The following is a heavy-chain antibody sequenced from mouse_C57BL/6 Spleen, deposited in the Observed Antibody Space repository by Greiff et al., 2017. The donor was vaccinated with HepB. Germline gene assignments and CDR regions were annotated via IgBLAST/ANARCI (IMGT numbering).Heavy chain of an antibody. D-gene: IGHD1-1*01. CDR1: GYTFTDYE. V-gene: IGHV1-15*01. CDR3: TPITTVVAPLFDY. Sequence: QVQLKESGAELVRPGASVTLSCKASGYTFTDYEMHWVKQTPVHGLEWIGAIDPETGGTAYNQKFKGKAILTADKSSSTAYMELRSLTSEDSAVYYCTPITTVVAPLFDYWGQGTTLTVSS. J-gene: IGHJ2*01. CDR2: IDPETGGT.